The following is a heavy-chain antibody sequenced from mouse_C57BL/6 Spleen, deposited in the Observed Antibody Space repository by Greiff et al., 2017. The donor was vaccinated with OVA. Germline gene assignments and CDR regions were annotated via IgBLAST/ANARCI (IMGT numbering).Heavy chain of an antibody. CDR3: ARQGDYDYFDY. Sequence: EVMLVESGGGLVKPGGSLKLSCAASGFTFSDYGMHWVRQAPEQGLEWVAYISSGSSTIYYADTVKGRFTISRDNAKNTLFLQMTSLRSEDTAMYYCARQGDYDYFDYWGQGTTLTVSS. CDR2: ISSGSSTI. CDR1: GFTFSDYG. D-gene: IGHD2-4*01. V-gene: IGHV5-17*01. J-gene: IGHJ2*01.